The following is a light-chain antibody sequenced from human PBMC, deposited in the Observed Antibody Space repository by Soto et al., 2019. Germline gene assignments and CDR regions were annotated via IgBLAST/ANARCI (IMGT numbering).Light chain of an antibody. J-gene: IGLJ1*01. V-gene: IGLV2-14*03. CDR1: SSDVGGYNY. CDR3: SSYTTSNTRQIV. CDR2: DVT. Sequence: QSVLTQPAAVSGSHGQSITISCTGTSSDVGGYNYVSWYQHHPGKAPKLIIYDVTNRPSGVSNPFSGSKSGNTASLTISELQPEDEADYYRSSYTTSNTRQIVFGTGTKVTVL.